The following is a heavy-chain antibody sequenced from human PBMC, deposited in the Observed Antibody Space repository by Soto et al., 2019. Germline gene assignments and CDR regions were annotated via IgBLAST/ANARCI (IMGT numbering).Heavy chain of an antibody. CDR1: GFTFSSYY. J-gene: IGHJ3*02. CDR3: ARGYCSGGSCLDAFDI. Sequence: GGSLSLSCAASGFTFSSYYRHWVRQATGKGLEWVSAIGTAGDTYYPGSVKGRFTISRENAKNSLYLQMNSLRAGDTAVYYCARGYCSGGSCLDAFDIWGQGTMVTVSS. CDR2: IGTAGDT. V-gene: IGHV3-13*01. D-gene: IGHD2-15*01.